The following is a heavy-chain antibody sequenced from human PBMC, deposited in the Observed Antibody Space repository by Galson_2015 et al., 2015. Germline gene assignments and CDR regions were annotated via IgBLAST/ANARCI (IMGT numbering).Heavy chain of an antibody. Sequence: SVKVSCKASGGTFSSYAISWVRQAPGQGLEWMGGIIPIFGIANYAQKFQGRVTITADKSTSTAYMELSSLRSEDTAVYYCAREWGNYYGMDVWGQGTTVTVSS. D-gene: IGHD3-16*01. V-gene: IGHV1-69*10. CDR3: AREWGNYYGMDV. CDR1: GGTFSSYA. CDR2: IIPIFGIA. J-gene: IGHJ6*02.